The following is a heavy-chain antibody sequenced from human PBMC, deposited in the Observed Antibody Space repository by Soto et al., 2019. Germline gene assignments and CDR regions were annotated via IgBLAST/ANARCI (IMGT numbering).Heavy chain of an antibody. D-gene: IGHD2-15*01. V-gene: IGHV3-30*18. CDR1: GFTFISYG. CDR2: ISNDGSKK. CDR3: EKDRRYCSGGSYCGGLDFDF. J-gene: IGHJ4*02. Sequence: QVQLVESGGGVVQPGRSLRLSCAASGFTFISYGMHWVRQAPGKGLEWVALISNDGSKKDYADSVEGRFTISRDNSKKTLYLQMNSLRAEDTAVYSCEKDRRYCSGGSYCGGLDFDFWGQGTLVTVSS.